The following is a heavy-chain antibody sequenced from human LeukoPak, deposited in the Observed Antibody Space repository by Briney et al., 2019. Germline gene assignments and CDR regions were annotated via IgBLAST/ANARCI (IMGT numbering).Heavy chain of an antibody. CDR2: INPNSGGT. V-gene: IGHV1-2*02. CDR1: GYTFTGYY. CDR3: AREYSGAFDI. J-gene: IGHJ3*02. Sequence: ASVKVSCKASGYTFTGYYMHWVRQAPGQGLEWMGWINPNSGGTNYAQKFQGRVTMTRDTSTSTVYMELSSLRSEDTAVYYCAREYSGAFDIWGQGTMVTVSS. D-gene: IGHD3-10*01.